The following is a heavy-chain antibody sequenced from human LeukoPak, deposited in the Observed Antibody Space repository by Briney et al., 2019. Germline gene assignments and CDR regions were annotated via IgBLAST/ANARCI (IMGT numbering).Heavy chain of an antibody. Sequence: ASVKVSCKASGYTFTSYGISWVRRAPGQGLEWMGWISAYNGNTNYAQKLQGRVTMTTDTSTSTAYMELRSLRSDDTAVYYCARVSPVVLWFGEPGPWGQGTLVTVSS. V-gene: IGHV1-18*01. D-gene: IGHD3-10*01. J-gene: IGHJ5*02. CDR1: GYTFTSYG. CDR3: ARVSPVVLWFGEPGP. CDR2: ISAYNGNT.